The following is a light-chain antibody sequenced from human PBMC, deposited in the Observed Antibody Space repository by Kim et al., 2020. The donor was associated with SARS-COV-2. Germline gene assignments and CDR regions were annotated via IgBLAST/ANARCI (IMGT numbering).Light chain of an antibody. J-gene: IGKJ2*01. Sequence: EIVLTQSPGTVSLSPGERATLSCRASQSVTSSDLAWYQQRPGQAPRLLIYGASSRATGIPDRFSGSGSGTDFILTISRLEPEDFAVYYCQQYGSSPRTFGQGTKLEI. CDR1: QSVTSSD. CDR2: GAS. CDR3: QQYGSSPRT. V-gene: IGKV3-20*01.